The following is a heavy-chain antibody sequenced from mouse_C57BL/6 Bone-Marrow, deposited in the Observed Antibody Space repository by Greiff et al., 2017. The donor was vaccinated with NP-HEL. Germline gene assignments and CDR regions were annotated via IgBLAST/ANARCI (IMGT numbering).Heavy chain of an antibody. V-gene: IGHV5-12*01. D-gene: IGHD4-1*01. Sequence: DVKLVESGGGLVQPGGSLKLSCAASGFTFSDYYMYWVRQTPEKRLEWVAYISNGGGSTYYPDTVKGRFTISRDNAKNTLYLQMSRLKSEDTAMYYCARANSYYCDYWGQGTTLTVSS. J-gene: IGHJ2*01. CDR3: ARANSYYCDY. CDR1: GFTFSDYY. CDR2: ISNGGGST.